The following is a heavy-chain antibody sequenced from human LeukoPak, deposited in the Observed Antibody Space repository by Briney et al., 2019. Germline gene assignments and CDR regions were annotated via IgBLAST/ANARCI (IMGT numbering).Heavy chain of an antibody. V-gene: IGHV3-20*01. CDR1: GFTFDDYG. J-gene: IGHJ6*03. Sequence: GGSLRLSCAASGFTFDDYGMSWVRHAPGKGLEWVSGINWNGGSTGYADSVKGRFTISRDNAKNSLYLQMNSLRAEDTALYHCARSGSYYGTYYMDVWGKGTTVTISS. CDR2: INWNGGST. CDR3: ARSGSYYGTYYMDV. D-gene: IGHD1-26*01.